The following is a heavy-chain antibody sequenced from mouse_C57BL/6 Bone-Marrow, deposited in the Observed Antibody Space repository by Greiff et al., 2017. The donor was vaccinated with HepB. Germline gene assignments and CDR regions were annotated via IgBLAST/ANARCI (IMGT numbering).Heavy chain of an antibody. CDR1: GFTFSSYG. D-gene: IGHD2-2*01. V-gene: IGHV5-6*02. J-gene: IGHJ3*01. Sequence: DVKLVESGGDLVKPGGSLKLSCAASGFTFSSYGMSWVRQTPDKRLEWVATISSGGSYTYYPDCVKGRFTNTRDNAKNTLYLQMSSLKTEDTAMYYCARRSGGYLAYWGQGTLVTVSA. CDR2: ISSGGSYT. CDR3: ARRSGGYLAY.